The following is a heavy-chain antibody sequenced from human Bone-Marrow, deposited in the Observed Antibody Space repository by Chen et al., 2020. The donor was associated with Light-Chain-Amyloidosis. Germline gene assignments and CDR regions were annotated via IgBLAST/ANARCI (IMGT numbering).Heavy chain of an antibody. CDR3: ARRRDGYNFDY. V-gene: IGHV5-51*01. CDR1: GYTFPNYW. Sequence: EVQLEQSGPEVKKPGESLKISCKGSGYTFPNYWIGWVRPMPGKGLEWMGVIYPDDSDARYSPSLEGQVTISADKSITTADLQWRSLKASETAMYYCARRRDGYNFDYWGQGTLVTVSS. CDR2: IYPDDSDA. J-gene: IGHJ4*02. D-gene: IGHD5-12*01.